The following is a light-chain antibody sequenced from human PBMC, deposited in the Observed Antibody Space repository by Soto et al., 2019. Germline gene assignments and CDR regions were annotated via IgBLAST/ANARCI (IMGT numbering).Light chain of an antibody. CDR1: SSNIGAGYD. CDR3: QSYDTSVKGL. V-gene: IGLV1-40*01. Sequence: QPVLTQPPSVSGAPGQRVTISCIGSSSNIGAGYDVHWYQQLPGRAPKLLISRNSNRPSGVPDRFSASKSGASASLTITGLQPEDEADYYCQSYDTSVKGLFGGGTKLTVL. J-gene: IGLJ3*02. CDR2: RNS.